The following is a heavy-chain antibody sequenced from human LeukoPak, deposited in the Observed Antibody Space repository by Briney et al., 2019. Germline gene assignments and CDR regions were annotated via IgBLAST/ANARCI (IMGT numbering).Heavy chain of an antibody. CDR1: GFTFSIYA. D-gene: IGHD2-15*01. CDR3: ARQAAYWYFDL. Sequence: PGRSLRLSCAASGFTFSIYAMNWVRQAPGKGPEWVSSISSSGSSIYYADSVKGRFTISRDNAKNSLYLQMNSLRAEDTAVYYCARQAAYWYFDLWGRGTLVTVSS. CDR2: ISSSGSSI. V-gene: IGHV3-48*04. J-gene: IGHJ2*01.